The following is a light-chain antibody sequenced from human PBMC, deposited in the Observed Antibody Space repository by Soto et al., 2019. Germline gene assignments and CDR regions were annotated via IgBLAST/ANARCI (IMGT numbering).Light chain of an antibody. V-gene: IGKV3-11*01. CDR2: GAS. J-gene: IGKJ1*01. CDR3: QHRSGWPRS. CDR1: QSVGGD. Sequence: ERVMTQSPATLSLSPGERATLSCRASQSVGGDLAWYKQKPGQAPRLLIYGASSRAPGIPDRFRGSGSGTEFTLSISDLEPEDFEVYYCQHRSGWPRSFGRGTKVDIK.